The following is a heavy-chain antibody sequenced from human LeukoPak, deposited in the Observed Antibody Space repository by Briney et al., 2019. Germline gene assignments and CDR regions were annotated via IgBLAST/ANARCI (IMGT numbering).Heavy chain of an antibody. V-gene: IGHV1-2*02. CDR3: ALSTPTLSGSYEGAYFDY. D-gene: IGHD1-26*01. J-gene: IGHJ4*02. CDR2: INPNSGGT. CDR1: GYTFTGYY. Sequence: GASVKVSCKASGYTFTGYYMHWVRQAPGQGLEWMGWINPNSGGTNYAQKFQGRVTMTRDTSISTAYMELSRLRSDDTAVYYCALSTPTLSGSYEGAYFDYWGQGTLVTVCS.